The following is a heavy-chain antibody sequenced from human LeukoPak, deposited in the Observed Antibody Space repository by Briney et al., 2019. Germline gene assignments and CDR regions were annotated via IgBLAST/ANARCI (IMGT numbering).Heavy chain of an antibody. Sequence: SETLSLTCAVYGGSFSGYYWSWIRQPPGKGLEWIGEINHSGSTNYNPSLKSRVTISVDTSKNQFSLKLSSVTAADTAVYYCARVGYSGYDYGRIDYWGQGTLVTVSS. CDR3: ARVGYSGYDYGRIDY. D-gene: IGHD5-12*01. V-gene: IGHV4-34*01. J-gene: IGHJ4*02. CDR2: INHSGST. CDR1: GGSFSGYY.